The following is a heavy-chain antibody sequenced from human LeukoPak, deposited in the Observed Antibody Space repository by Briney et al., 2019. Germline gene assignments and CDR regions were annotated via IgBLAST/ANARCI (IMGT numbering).Heavy chain of an antibody. D-gene: IGHD6-19*01. J-gene: IGHJ4*02. V-gene: IGHV1-18*01. CDR2: ISAYNGNT. CDR1: GYTFTSYD. Sequence: ASVKVSCKASGYTFTSYDINWVRQATGQGLEWMGWISAYNGNTNYAQKLQGRVTMTTDTSTSTAYMELRSLRSDDTAVYYCARGPYSSGWELKYYFDYWGQGALVTVSS. CDR3: ARGPYSSGWELKYYFDY.